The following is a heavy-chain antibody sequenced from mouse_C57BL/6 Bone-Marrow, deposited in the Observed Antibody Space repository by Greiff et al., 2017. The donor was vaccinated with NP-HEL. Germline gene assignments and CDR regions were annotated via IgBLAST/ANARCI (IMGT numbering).Heavy chain of an antibody. CDR1: GFTFSDYG. Sequence: EVKLMESGGGLVQPGGSLKLSCAASGFTFSDYGMAWVRQAPRKGPEWVAFISNLAYSIYYADTVTGRFTISRENAKNTLYLEMSSLRSGDTAMDYCARQGYDEGFDYWGQATTLTVSS. CDR2: ISNLAYSI. V-gene: IGHV5-15*01. CDR3: ARQGYDEGFDY. J-gene: IGHJ2*01. D-gene: IGHD2-2*01.